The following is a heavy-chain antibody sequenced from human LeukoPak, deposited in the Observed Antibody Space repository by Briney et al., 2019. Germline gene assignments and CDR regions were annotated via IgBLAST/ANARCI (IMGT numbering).Heavy chain of an antibody. J-gene: IGHJ4*02. V-gene: IGHV3-23*01. CDR1: GFTFSGYA. Sequence: GGSLRLSWAASGFTFSGYAMSWVRQAPGKGLEWVSAISGSGGSTYYADSVKGRFTISRDNSKNTLYLQMNSLRAEDTAVYYCAKAFRPMIVVIPSDYWGQGTLVTVSS. CDR2: ISGSGGST. CDR3: AKAFRPMIVVIPSDY. D-gene: IGHD3-22*01.